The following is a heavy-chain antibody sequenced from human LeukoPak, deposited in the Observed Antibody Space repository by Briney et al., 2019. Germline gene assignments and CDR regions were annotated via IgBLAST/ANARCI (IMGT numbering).Heavy chain of an antibody. Sequence: PGRSLRLSCAAPQFTFSSYAIHWVRQAPGKGLEWVAVISYDGSNKYYADSVKGRFTISRDNSKNTLYLQMNSLRAEDTAVYYCARGPVDTAPGNFDYWGQGTLVTVSS. CDR2: ISYDGSNK. D-gene: IGHD5-18*01. CDR3: ARGPVDTAPGNFDY. CDR1: QFTFSSYA. V-gene: IGHV3-30-3*01. J-gene: IGHJ4*02.